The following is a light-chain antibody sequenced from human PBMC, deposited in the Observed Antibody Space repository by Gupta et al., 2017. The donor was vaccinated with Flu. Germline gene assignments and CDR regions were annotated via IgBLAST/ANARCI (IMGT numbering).Light chain of an antibody. V-gene: IGLV1-51*02. CDR3: GVWDSILRAGG. J-gene: IGLJ3*02. CDR1: SSNIGGHY. Sequence: QSVLTQPPSVSAAPGQRVTISCSGSSSNIGGHYVSWYQQVPGADPKLLIYEDDKRPSGIPDRFSASKSGTYATRGITELQPGDEADDYCGVWDSILRAGGFGGGTRLTV. CDR2: EDD.